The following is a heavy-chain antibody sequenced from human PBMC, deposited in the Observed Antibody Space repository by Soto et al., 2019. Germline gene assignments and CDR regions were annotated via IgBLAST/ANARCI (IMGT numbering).Heavy chain of an antibody. CDR2: ISSSGSTI. CDR1: GFTFSSYE. D-gene: IGHD6-19*01. V-gene: IGHV3-48*03. CDR3: ARDDSRPRAVAGTSHFDY. J-gene: IGHJ4*02. Sequence: HPGGSLRLSCAASGFTFSSYEMNWVRQAPGKGLEWVSYISSSGSTIYYADSVKGRFTISRDNAKNSLYLQMNSLRAEDTAVYYCARDDSRPRAVAGTSHFDYWGQGTLATVSS.